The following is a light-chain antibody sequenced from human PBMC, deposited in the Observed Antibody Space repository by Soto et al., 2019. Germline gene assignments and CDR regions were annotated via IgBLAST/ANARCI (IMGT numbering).Light chain of an antibody. Sequence: DIQMTQSPSTLSASVGDRVTVTCRASQSISNWLAWYQQKPGKAPKLLIYDASSLESGVPSRFSGSGSGTEFTLSISSLQPDDFAIYYCQQYSSYSPFTFGPGTKVDI. J-gene: IGKJ3*01. CDR3: QQYSSYSPFT. CDR1: QSISNW. V-gene: IGKV1-5*01. CDR2: DAS.